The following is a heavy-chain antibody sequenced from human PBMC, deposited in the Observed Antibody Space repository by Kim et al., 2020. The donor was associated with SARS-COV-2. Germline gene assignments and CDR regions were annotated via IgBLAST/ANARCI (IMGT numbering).Heavy chain of an antibody. V-gene: IGHV3-23*01. CDR2: ISASGGTT. J-gene: IGHJ4*02. CDR3: AKGSGSSGWNYYFDY. CDR1: GFTFSSYA. Sequence: GGSLRLSCAASGFTFSSYAMSWVRQAPGKGLEWVSGISASGGTTYHADSVQGGFTISRSNSKRTLYLQMNSLRAEDTAIYYCAKGSGSSGWNYYFDYWGQGTLVTVSS. D-gene: IGHD6-19*01.